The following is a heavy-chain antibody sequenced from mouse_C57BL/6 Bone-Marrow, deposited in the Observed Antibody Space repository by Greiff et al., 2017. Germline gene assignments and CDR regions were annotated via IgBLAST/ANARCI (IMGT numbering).Heavy chain of an antibody. CDR3: ARDRGYD. V-gene: IGHV5-4*01. CDR1: GFTFSSYA. D-gene: IGHD2-3*01. Sequence: EVQLVESGGGLVKPGGSLKLSCAASGFTFSSYAMSWVRQTPEKRLEWVATISDGGSYTYYPDNVQGRFTISRDNAKNNLYLQMSHLKSEDTAMYYCARDRGYDWGQGTLVTVSA. J-gene: IGHJ3*01. CDR2: ISDGGSYT.